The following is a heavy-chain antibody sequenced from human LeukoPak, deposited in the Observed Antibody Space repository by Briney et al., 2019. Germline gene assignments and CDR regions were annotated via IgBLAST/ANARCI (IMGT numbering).Heavy chain of an antibody. J-gene: IGHJ6*03. V-gene: IGHV1-2*06. D-gene: IGHD6-25*01. Sequence: ASVKVSCKASGYTFTGFYMHWVRQAPGQGLEWMGRINPNSGGANYAQKSQGRVTMNRDTSITTVYMELSRLGSNDTAVYYCAKAGAAAGRGSFYYYMDVWGKGTTVTVSS. CDR2: INPNSGGA. CDR1: GYTFTGFY. CDR3: AKAGAAAGRGSFYYYMDV.